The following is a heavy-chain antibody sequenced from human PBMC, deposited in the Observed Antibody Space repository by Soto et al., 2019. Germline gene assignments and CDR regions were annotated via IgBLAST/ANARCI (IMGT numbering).Heavy chain of an antibody. CDR2: ISTYNGNT. CDR1: GYSFSNSG. CDR3: ARDEYKNGRNWLNP. D-gene: IGHD1-20*01. V-gene: IGHV1-18*01. Sequence: QVELVQSGPEVKKPGASVKVSCKASGYSFSNSGFSWMRQAPGQGLEWMGWISTYNGNTNHAQEFQGSLSMTRDTSTTTAFMELTTLRSDDTALYYCARDEYKNGRNWLNPWGQGTLVTVTS. J-gene: IGHJ5*02.